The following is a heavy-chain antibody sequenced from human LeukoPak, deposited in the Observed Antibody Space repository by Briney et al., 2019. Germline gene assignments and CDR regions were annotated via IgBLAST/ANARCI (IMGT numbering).Heavy chain of an antibody. CDR3: ARGRRLRLGEFFFY. Sequence: AXVKVSCKASGYTFTSYDINWVRQAPGQGLEWMGWMNPNSGNTVYAQKFQGRVTMTRNTSIRTAYMELSRLRYEDTAVYYCARGRRLRLGEFFFYWGQGTLVTVSS. CDR2: MNPNSGNT. V-gene: IGHV1-8*01. CDR1: GYTFTSYD. J-gene: IGHJ4*02. D-gene: IGHD3-16*01.